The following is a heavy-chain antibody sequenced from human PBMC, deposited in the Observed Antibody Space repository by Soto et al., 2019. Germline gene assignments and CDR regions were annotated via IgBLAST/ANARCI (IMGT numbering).Heavy chain of an antibody. V-gene: IGHV3-23*01. CDR3: AKSHTYYYDTSNFYYDGLDS. J-gene: IGHJ4*02. Sequence: EVQLLESGGGLVQPGGSLRLSCVASGFTFNNYALSWVRQAPGKGLEWVSGISGSGYTYYADSVKGRFTISRDFSKNTVYLQMNSLRPEDAAIYYCAKSHTYYYDTSNFYYDGLDSWGLGTLVTVSS. CDR1: GFTFNNYA. CDR2: ISGSGYT. D-gene: IGHD3-22*01.